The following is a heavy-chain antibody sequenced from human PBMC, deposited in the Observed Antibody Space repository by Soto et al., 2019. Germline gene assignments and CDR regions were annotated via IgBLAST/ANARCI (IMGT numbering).Heavy chain of an antibody. CDR3: ARGGHVVVVTAAFDY. CDR1: GNTFTNYY. Sequence: QVQLMQSGAEVKKPGASVKVSCKASGNTFTNYYIHWVRQAPGQGLEWMGTINPSGGHTTYEQKFLGRVTTTRDTSTSTLYMELTSLSSEDTAVYYCARGGHVVVVTAAFDYWGQGTLVTVSS. J-gene: IGHJ4*02. D-gene: IGHD2-21*02. V-gene: IGHV1-46*01. CDR2: INPSGGHT.